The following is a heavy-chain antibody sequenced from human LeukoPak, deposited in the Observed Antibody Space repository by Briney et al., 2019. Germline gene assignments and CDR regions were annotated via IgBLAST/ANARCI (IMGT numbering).Heavy chain of an antibody. D-gene: IGHD6-19*01. V-gene: IGHV4-38-2*02. CDR1: GYSISNGYY. CDR2: IYRSGST. Sequence: PSETPSLTCTVSGYSISNGYYWDWIRQPPGRGLEWIGNIYRSGSTSYNPSLKSRVTISVDTSKNQLSLKVNSVTAADTAVYYSARRHGSGWFYCWGEGTLVTVSS. J-gene: IGHJ5*01. CDR3: ARRHGSGWFYC.